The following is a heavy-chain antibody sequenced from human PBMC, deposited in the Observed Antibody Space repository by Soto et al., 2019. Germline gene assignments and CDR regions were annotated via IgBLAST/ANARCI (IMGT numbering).Heavy chain of an antibody. CDR2: FNPILSFS. CDR1: GDTLNFYT. V-gene: IGHV1-69*02. CDR3: ATSFGSGSRAFDY. J-gene: IGHJ4*02. Sequence: QVQMVQSGAEVKKPGSSVKDSCKASGDTLNFYTINWVRQAPGLGLEWMGRFNPILSFSNSALKFQGRVTLTADKSTSTTYMVLSSLRSEDTAMYYCATSFGSGSRAFDYWGQGALVTVSS. D-gene: IGHD3-10*01.